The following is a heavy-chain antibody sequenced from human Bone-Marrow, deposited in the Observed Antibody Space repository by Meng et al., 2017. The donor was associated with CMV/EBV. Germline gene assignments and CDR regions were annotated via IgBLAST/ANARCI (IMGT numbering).Heavy chain of an antibody. V-gene: IGHV4-28*05. CDR2: IYYSGSI. CDR1: GYSISSSNW. D-gene: IGHD3-3*01. J-gene: IGHJ4*02. CDR3: ARIYDFWSGSFDY. Sequence: SETLSLTCAVSGYSISSSNWWGWIRQPPGKGLEWIGYIYYSGSIYYNPSLKSRVTMSVDTSKNQFSLKLSSVTAVDTAVYYCARIYDFWSGSFDYWGQGTLVTVSS.